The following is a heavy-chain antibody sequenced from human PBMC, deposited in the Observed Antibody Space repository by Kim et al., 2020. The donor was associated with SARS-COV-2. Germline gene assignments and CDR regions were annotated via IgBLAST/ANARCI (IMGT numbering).Heavy chain of an antibody. CDR3: ATYPYYGSGSYYRY. CDR2: FDPKDGET. Sequence: ASVKVSCKVSGYTLTELSMHWVRQAPGKGLEWMGGFDPKDGETIYAQKFQGRVTMTEDTSTDTAYMELSSLRSEDTAVYYCATYPYYGSGSYYRYWGQGTLVTVSS. V-gene: IGHV1-24*01. J-gene: IGHJ4*02. CDR1: GYTLTELS. D-gene: IGHD3-10*01.